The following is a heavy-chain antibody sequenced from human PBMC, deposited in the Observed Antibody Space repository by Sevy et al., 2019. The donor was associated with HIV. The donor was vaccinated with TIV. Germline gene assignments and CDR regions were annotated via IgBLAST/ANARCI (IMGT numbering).Heavy chain of an antibody. CDR2: IKYDGSEI. CDR1: GFNINTYW. Sequence: GGSLRLSCAASGFNINTYWMNWVRQAPGKGLEWVANIKYDGSEIYYVDSVRGRFTISKDNARNLVYLQMNSLRAEDSALYYCVRAIVRECSFWGQGTLVTVSS. J-gene: IGHJ4*02. V-gene: IGHV3-7*01. D-gene: IGHD2-15*01. CDR3: VRAIVRECSF.